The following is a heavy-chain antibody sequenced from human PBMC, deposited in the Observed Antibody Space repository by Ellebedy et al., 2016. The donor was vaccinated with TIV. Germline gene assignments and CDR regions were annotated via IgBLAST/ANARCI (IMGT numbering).Heavy chain of an antibody. Sequence: MPSETLSPTCTVAGGSISSYYWGWIRQPPGKGLEWIGYISYSGSINYNPSPKSQVTISVDTSKNQFSLKLNSVTAADTAVYYCARGAGSWGDYWGQGTLVTVSS. CDR3: ARGAGSWGDY. V-gene: IGHV4-59*01. CDR2: ISYSGSI. J-gene: IGHJ4*02. D-gene: IGHD6-19*01. CDR1: GGSISSYY.